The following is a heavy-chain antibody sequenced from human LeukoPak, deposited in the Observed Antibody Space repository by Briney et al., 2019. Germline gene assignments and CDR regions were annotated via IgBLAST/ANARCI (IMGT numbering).Heavy chain of an antibody. CDR3: ARGGYSTGWYSPWYFDL. CDR2: IIPIFGTA. V-gene: IGHV1-69*13. J-gene: IGHJ2*01. CDR1: GGTFSSYA. D-gene: IGHD6-19*01. Sequence: SVKVSCKASGGTFSSYAISWVRQAPGQGLEWMGGIIPIFGTANYAQKFQGRVTITADESTSTAYMELSSLRSEDTAVYYCARGGYSTGWYSPWYFDLWGRGTLVTVSS.